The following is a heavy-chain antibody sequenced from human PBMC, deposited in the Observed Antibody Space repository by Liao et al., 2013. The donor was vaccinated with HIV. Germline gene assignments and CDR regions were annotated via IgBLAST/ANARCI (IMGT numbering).Heavy chain of an antibody. CDR3: ARQGHDYGDLGLYSFDS. D-gene: IGHD4-17*01. V-gene: IGHV4-4*07. CDR1: GGSISSYY. CDR2: VKHSGNA. J-gene: IGHJ4*02. Sequence: QVQLQESGPGLVKPSETLSLTCTVSGGSISSYYWSWIRQPAGKGLEWIGEVKHSGNANYNTSLRSRVTISVDTSRSQFSLNVTSVTAADTAVYYCARQGHDYGDLGLYSFDSWGQGTPVTVSS.